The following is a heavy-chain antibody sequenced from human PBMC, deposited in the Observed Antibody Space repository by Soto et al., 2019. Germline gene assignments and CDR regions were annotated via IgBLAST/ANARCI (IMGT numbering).Heavy chain of an antibody. Sequence: GGSLRLSCAASGFTFSSYAMHWVRQAPGKGLEWVAVISYDGSNKYYADSVKGRFAISRDNSKNTLYLQMNSLRAEDTAVYYCASRYCSGGSCYPPAYGMDVWGQGTTVTVSS. V-gene: IGHV3-30*09. CDR3: ASRYCSGGSCYPPAYGMDV. CDR1: GFTFSSYA. CDR2: ISYDGSNK. D-gene: IGHD2-15*01. J-gene: IGHJ6*02.